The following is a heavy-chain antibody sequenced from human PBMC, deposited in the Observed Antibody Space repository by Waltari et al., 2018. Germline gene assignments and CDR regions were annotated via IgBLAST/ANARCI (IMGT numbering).Heavy chain of an antibody. CDR1: GFTFGDYA. CDR2: IRSKAYGGTT. CDR3: TRKPAGDYAPWAFDI. J-gene: IGHJ3*02. Sequence: EVQLVESGGGLVQPGRSLRLSCTASGFTFGDYAMSWVRQAPGTGLEWVGFIRSKAYGGTTEYAASVKGRFTISRDDSKSIAYLQMNSLKTEDTAVYYCTRKPAGDYAPWAFDIWGQGTMVTVSS. D-gene: IGHD4-17*01. V-gene: IGHV3-49*04.